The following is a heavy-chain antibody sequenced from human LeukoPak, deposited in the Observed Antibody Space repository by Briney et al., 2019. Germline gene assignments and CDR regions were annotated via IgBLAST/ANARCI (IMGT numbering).Heavy chain of an antibody. D-gene: IGHD3-16*01. CDR2: IDNRGST. Sequence: SETLSLTCTVSGGSFSFYFWHWIRQPPGEGLDWIGEIDNRGSTQYKPSLRSRGIISIDTSGNHFSLKLTSVTATDTAVYFCARDSDSGFQWGQGMLVTVSS. CDR3: ARDSDSGFQ. J-gene: IGHJ4*02. CDR1: GGSFSFYF. V-gene: IGHV4-34*01.